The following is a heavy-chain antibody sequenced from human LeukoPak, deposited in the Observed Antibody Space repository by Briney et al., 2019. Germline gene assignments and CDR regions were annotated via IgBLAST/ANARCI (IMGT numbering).Heavy chain of an antibody. CDR1: GYTFTSYG. Sequence: GASVRVSCKASGYTFTSYGYSWVRQAPGQGLEWMGWISAYNGNTNYAQKLQGRVTMTTDTSTSTAYMELRSLRSDDAAVYYCARDPTLVYGSGSYSTLDYWGQGTLVTVSS. V-gene: IGHV1-18*01. CDR2: ISAYNGNT. CDR3: ARDPTLVYGSGSYSTLDY. D-gene: IGHD3-10*01. J-gene: IGHJ4*02.